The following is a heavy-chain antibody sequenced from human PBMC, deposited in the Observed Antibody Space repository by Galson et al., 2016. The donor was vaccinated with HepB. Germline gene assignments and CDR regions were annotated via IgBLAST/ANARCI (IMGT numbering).Heavy chain of an antibody. CDR1: GFTFSSYS. D-gene: IGHD3-16*01. Sequence: SLRLSCAASGFTFSSYSMHWVRQAPGKGLEWVSFISYSSSYMPYADAVKGRFTISRDNAKNSLYLQMNSLGAEDTAVYFCARDRGGGAPKLVIFDYWGQGTLVTVSS. V-gene: IGHV3-21*01. J-gene: IGHJ4*02. CDR2: ISYSSSYM. CDR3: ARDRGGGAPKLVIFDY.